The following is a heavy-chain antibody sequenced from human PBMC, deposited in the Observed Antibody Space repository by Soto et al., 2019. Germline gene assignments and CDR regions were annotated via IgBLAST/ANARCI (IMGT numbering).Heavy chain of an antibody. CDR3: AGGVVAATPAPSLDY. Sequence: SETLSLTCAVYGGSFSGYYWSWIRQPPGKGLEWIGEINHSGSTNYNPSLKSRVTISVDTSKNQFSLKLGSVTAADTAVYYCAGGVVAATPAPSLDYWGQGTLVTVSS. V-gene: IGHV4-34*01. CDR2: INHSGST. J-gene: IGHJ4*02. CDR1: GGSFSGYY. D-gene: IGHD2-15*01.